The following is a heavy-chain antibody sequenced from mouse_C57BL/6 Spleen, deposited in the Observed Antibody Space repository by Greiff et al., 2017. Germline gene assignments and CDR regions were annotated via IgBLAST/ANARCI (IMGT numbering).Heavy chain of an antibody. D-gene: IGHD1-1*01. CDR1: GFTFSDYY. V-gene: IGHV5-16*01. J-gene: IGHJ1*03. CDR2: INYDGSST. CDR3: ARERTGSLWYFDV. Sequence: EVKLMESEGGLVQPGSSMKLSCTASGFTFSDYYMAWVRQVPEKGLEWVANINYDGSSTYYLDSLKSRFIISRDNAKNILYLQMSSLKSEDTATYYCARERTGSLWYFDVWGTGTTVTVSS.